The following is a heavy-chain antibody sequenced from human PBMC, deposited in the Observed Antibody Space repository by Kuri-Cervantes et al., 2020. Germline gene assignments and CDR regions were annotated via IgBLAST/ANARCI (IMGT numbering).Heavy chain of an antibody. Sequence: SETLSLTCTVSGCSISSSSYYWGWIRQPPGKGLEWIGSIYYSGSTYYNPSLMSRVTISVDTSKNQFSLKLSSVTAADTAVYYCARESEAFDIWGQGTMVTVSS. J-gene: IGHJ3*02. CDR2: IYYSGST. CDR1: GCSISSSSYY. CDR3: ARESEAFDI. V-gene: IGHV4-39*07.